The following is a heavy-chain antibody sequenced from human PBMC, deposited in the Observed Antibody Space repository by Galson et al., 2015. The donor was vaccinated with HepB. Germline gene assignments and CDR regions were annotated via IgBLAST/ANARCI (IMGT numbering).Heavy chain of an antibody. D-gene: IGHD6-13*01. CDR1: GYTFTSYY. CDR3: ARDYGELAPGAWFDP. J-gene: IGHJ5*02. CDR2: INPSGGST. Sequence: SVKVSCKASGYTFTSYYMHWVRQAPGQGLEWMGIINPSGGSTSYAQKFQGRVTMTRDTSTSTVYMELSSLRSEDTAVYYCARDYGELAPGAWFDPGAREPWSPSPQ. V-gene: IGHV1-46*03.